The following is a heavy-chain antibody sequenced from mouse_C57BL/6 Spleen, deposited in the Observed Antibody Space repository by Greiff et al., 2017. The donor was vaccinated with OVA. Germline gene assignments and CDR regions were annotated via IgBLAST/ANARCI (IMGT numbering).Heavy chain of an antibody. CDR1: GFTFSSYG. V-gene: IGHV5-6*02. J-gene: IGHJ4*01. Sequence: DVMLVESGGDLVKPGGSLKLSCAASGFTFSSYGMSWVRQTPDKRLEWVATISSGGSYTYYPDSVKGRFTISRDNAKNTLYLQMSSLKSEDTAMYYCARRRRYAMDYWGQGTSVTVSS. CDR3: ARRRRYAMDY. CDR2: ISSGGSYT.